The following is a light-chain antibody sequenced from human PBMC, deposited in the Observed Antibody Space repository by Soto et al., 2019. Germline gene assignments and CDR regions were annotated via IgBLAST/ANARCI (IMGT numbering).Light chain of an antibody. J-gene: IGKJ1*01. CDR2: GAS. CDR1: QAVSSNY. V-gene: IGKV3-20*01. CDR3: QQYGDLPWT. Sequence: ALTQSPGTLSSSPGERATLSCRASQAVSSNYLAWYQQKPGQAPRLLISGASGRATGVPGRFSGSGSGTDFTLTIDRLESEDFAVYFCQQYGDLPWTFGQGTKVEI.